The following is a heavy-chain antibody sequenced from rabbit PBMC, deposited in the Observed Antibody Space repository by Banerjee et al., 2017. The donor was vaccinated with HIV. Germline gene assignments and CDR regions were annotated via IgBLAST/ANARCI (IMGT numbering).Heavy chain of an antibody. CDR3: ASRADSTYAGMDL. D-gene: IGHD8-1*01. V-gene: IGHV1S45*01. CDR1: GFSFSSTQY. Sequence: QEQLVESGGGLVQPEGSLTLTCTASGFSFSSTQYMCWVRQAPGKGLEWIGCISTGSSGSTYYARWAKGRFTISKTSSTTVTLQMTSLTAADTATYFCASRADSTYAGMDLWGQGTLVTVS. CDR2: ISTGSSGST. J-gene: IGHJ6*01.